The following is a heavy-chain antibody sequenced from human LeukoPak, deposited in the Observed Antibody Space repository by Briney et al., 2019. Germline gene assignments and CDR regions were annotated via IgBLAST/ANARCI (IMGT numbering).Heavy chain of an antibody. CDR3: ARPFQDYDKGTFFYFFDF. J-gene: IGHJ4*02. V-gene: IGHV4-39*01. CDR2: FHFSGST. D-gene: IGHD3-22*01. CDR1: GASVTMGSYY. Sequence: SETLSLTCSVSGASVTMGSYYWAWIRQPPGKGLEWIGTFHFSGSTYYNPSLKSRVTISVDTSKNSVSLMLRSVTAADTAVYFCARPFQDYDKGTFFYFFDFWGQGILVTVSS.